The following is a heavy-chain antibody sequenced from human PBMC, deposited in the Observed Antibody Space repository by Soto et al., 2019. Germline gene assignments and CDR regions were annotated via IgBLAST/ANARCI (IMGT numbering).Heavy chain of an antibody. CDR2: INHSGST. CDR3: ARGQTYGDYAPWVSPHEDYYGMDV. CDR1: GGSFSGYY. V-gene: IGHV4-34*01. Sequence: SETLSLTCAVYGGSFSGYYWSWIRQPPGKGLEWIGEINHSGSTNYNPSLKSRVTISVDTSKNQFSLKLSSVTAADTAVYYCARGQTYGDYAPWVSPHEDYYGMDVWGQGTTVTVSS. D-gene: IGHD4-17*01. J-gene: IGHJ6*02.